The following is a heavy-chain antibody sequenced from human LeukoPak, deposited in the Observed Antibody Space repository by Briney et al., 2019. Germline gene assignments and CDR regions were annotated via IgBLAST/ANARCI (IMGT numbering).Heavy chain of an antibody. J-gene: IGHJ4*02. CDR1: GFTFDDYA. V-gene: IGHV3-9*03. Sequence: GGSLRLSCAASGFTFDDYAMHWVRQAPGKGLEWVSGISWNSGSIGYADSVKGRFTISRDNAKNSLYLQMNSLRAEDMALYYCAKAPLAAVAGNDFDYWGQGTLVTVSS. CDR2: ISWNSGSI. CDR3: AKAPLAAVAGNDFDY. D-gene: IGHD6-19*01.